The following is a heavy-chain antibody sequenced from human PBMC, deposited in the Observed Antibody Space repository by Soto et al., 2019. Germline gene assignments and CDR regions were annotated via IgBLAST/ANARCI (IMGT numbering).Heavy chain of an antibody. V-gene: IGHV1-18*01. CDR1: GYTFTSYG. CDR2: ISAYNGNT. J-gene: IGHJ4*02. CDR3: AKDFVVMVYADRNARFDY. D-gene: IGHD2-8*01. Sequence: QVQLVQSGAEVKKPGASVKVSCKASGYTFTSYGISWVRQAPGQGLEWMGWISAYNGNTNYAQKLQGRVTMTTDTTTSTAYMDVMGLRSDGTAVYYGAKDFVVMVYADRNARFDYWGQGTLVTVSS.